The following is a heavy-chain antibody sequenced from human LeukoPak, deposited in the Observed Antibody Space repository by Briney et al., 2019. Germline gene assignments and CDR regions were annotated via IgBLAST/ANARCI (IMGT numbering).Heavy chain of an antibody. J-gene: IGHJ4*02. Sequence: ASVKVSCKTSGYTLTGYYMHWARQAPGQGLEWMGWIKPNSGAANYGQKFQGRVTMTRDTSISTAYMELSRLTSDDTAVYYCARVEDVQYYFDYWGQGTLVTVSS. V-gene: IGHV1-2*02. CDR1: GYTLTGYY. CDR3: ARVEDVQYYFDY. D-gene: IGHD6-6*01. CDR2: IKPNSGAA.